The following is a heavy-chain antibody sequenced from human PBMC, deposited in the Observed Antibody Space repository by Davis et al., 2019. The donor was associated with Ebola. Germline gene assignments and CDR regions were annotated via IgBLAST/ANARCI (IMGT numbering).Heavy chain of an antibody. Sequence: GESLKISCAASGFTFSSYAMSWVRQAPGKGLEWVSAISGSGGSTYYADSVKGRFTISRDNSKNTLYLQMNSLRAEDTAIYYCAKDKNYDFWSGYPHDAFNIWGRGTMVTVSS. D-gene: IGHD3-3*01. V-gene: IGHV3-23*01. CDR3: AKDKNYDFWSGYPHDAFNI. J-gene: IGHJ3*02. CDR2: ISGSGGST. CDR1: GFTFSSYA.